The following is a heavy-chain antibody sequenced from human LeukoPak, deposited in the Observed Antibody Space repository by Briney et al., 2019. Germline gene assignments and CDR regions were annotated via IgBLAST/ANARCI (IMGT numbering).Heavy chain of an antibody. CDR2: ISGSGGST. Sequence: GGSLRLSCAASGFTFSSYAMSWVRQAPGKGLEWVSAISGSGGSTYYADSVKGRFTISRDNSKNTLYLQMNSLRAEDTAVYYCAKDLSPTGGDSLTNAFDIWGQGTMVTVSS. CDR3: AKDLSPTGGDSLTNAFDI. V-gene: IGHV3-23*01. J-gene: IGHJ3*02. D-gene: IGHD2-21*02. CDR1: GFTFSSYA.